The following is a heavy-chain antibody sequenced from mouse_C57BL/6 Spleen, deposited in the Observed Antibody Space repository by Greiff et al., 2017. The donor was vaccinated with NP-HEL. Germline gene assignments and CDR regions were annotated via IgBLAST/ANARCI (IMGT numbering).Heavy chain of an antibody. V-gene: IGHV3-6*01. CDR3: ARPRRYGSSYYAMDY. D-gene: IGHD1-1*01. CDR2: ISYDGSN. J-gene: IGHJ4*01. CDR1: GYSITSGYY. Sequence: EVKVEESGPGLVKPSQSLSLTCSVTGYSITSGYYWNWIRQFPGNKLEWMGYISYDGSNNYNPSLKNRISITRDTSKNQFFLKLNSVTTEDTATYYCARPRRYGSSYYAMDYWGQGTSVTVSS.